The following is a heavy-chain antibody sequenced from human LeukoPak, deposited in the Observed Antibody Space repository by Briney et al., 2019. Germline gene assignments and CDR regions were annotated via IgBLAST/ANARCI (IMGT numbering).Heavy chain of an antibody. V-gene: IGHV3-7*04. J-gene: IGHJ3*02. D-gene: IGHD1/OR15-1a*01. CDR2: IKRDGSEK. CDR1: GFTFSTYW. Sequence: GGSLRLSCAASGFTFSTYWMTWVCQAPGKGPEWVASIKRDGSEKYYVDSVKGRFTISRDNAKNSLYLQMNSLRAEDTAVYYCARDRTEDAFDIWGQGTMVTVSS. CDR3: ARDRTEDAFDI.